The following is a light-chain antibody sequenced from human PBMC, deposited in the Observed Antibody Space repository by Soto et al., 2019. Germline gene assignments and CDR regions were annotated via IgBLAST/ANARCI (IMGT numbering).Light chain of an antibody. J-gene: IGLJ1*01. CDR1: SSDVGGYEY. Sequence: QSALTQPAAVSVSAGQSITISCTGTSSDVGGYEYVSLYQQHPGRAPKLMIYEVSNRPSGVSNRFSGSKSGNTASLTISGLQAVDEADYYCSSSTSSSTLLFGTGAKVTVL. CDR2: EVS. V-gene: IGLV2-14*01. CDR3: SSSTSSSTLL.